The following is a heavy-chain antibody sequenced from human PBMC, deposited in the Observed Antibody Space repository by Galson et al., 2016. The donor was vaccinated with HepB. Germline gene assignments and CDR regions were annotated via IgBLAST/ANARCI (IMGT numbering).Heavy chain of an antibody. CDR2: ISGSGDRT. V-gene: IGHV3-23*01. Sequence: SLRLSCAASGFTFSSYAMSWVRQAPGKGLEWVSAISGSGDRTYYADSVKGRFTISRDNSKNTLYLQMNSLRAEDTAVYFCAKDWGFWNYDSSGTLDYRGQGTLVTVSS. D-gene: IGHD3-22*01. CDR3: AKDWGFWNYDSSGTLDY. J-gene: IGHJ4*02. CDR1: GFTFSSYA.